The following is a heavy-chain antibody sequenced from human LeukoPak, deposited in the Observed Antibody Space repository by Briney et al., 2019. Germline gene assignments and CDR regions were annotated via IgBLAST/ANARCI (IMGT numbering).Heavy chain of an antibody. CDR1: GGSVSGYC. D-gene: IGHD6-19*01. CDR3: AGAPPSCWYGRLFDY. J-gene: IGHJ4*02. Sequence: PSETLSLTCTVSGGSVSGYCWGWIRQPAGKGLEWIGRIYSSGSANYNPSLKSRVTMSVDTSKNQFSLNLGSVTAADTGVYFCAGAPPSCWYGRLFDYWGQGTLVTVSS. CDR2: IYSSGSA. V-gene: IGHV4-4*07.